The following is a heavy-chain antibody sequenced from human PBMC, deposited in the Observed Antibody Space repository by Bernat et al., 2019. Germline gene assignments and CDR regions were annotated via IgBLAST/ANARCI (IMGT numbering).Heavy chain of an antibody. Sequence: QVQLVESGGGLVKPGGSLRLSCAASGFTFSDYYMNWIRQAPGKGLEWVSYISSSGTYTSYADSVTGRFTISRDVAKNSLYLQMNSLTAEDTAVYYCARDGSVGAYYNYGLDVWGQGTTVAVSS. CDR2: ISSSGTYT. CDR1: GFTFSDYY. CDR3: ARDGSVGAYYNYGLDV. V-gene: IGHV3-11*05. J-gene: IGHJ6*02. D-gene: IGHD3-10*01.